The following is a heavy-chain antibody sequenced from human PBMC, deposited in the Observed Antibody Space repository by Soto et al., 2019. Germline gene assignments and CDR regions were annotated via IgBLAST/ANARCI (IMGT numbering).Heavy chain of an antibody. J-gene: IGHJ5*02. CDR3: ARDFNSIFDDFADMRWNFDP. D-gene: IGHD3-3*02. Sequence: SETLSLTCSVPGGSINNYYWSWVRQSAGKGLEWIGRVFTTGTTDYNPSLKGRVTISVDTSKNQFSLSLRSVTAADTAIYYCARDFNSIFDDFADMRWNFDPWGQGTLVTVSS. V-gene: IGHV4-4*07. CDR2: VFTTGTT. CDR1: GGSINNYY.